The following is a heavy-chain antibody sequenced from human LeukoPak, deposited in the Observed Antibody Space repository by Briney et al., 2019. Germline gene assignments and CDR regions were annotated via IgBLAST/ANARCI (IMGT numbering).Heavy chain of an antibody. CDR2: ISAYNGNT. Sequence: ASVKVSCKASGYTFTSYGISWVRQAPGQGLEWMGWISAYNGNTNYAQKLQGRVAMTTDTSTSTAYMELRSLRSDDTAVYYCARVQDYDYVWGSYSQSSYFDYWGQGTLVTVSS. D-gene: IGHD3-16*01. V-gene: IGHV1-18*01. CDR1: GYTFTSYG. J-gene: IGHJ4*02. CDR3: ARVQDYDYVWGSYSQSSYFDY.